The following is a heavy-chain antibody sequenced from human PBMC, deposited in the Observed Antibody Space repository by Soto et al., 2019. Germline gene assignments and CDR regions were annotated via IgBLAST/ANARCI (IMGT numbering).Heavy chain of an antibody. CDR1: GYTFTSYG. CDR3: ALHYGSGSNYYYYGMDV. V-gene: IGHV1-69*13. J-gene: IGHJ6*02. Sequence: SVKVSCKASGYTFTSYGISWVRQAAGQGLEWMGGINPIFSTADYAQKFQGRVTITADESTSTAYMELSSLRSEDTAVYYCALHYGSGSNYYYYGMDVWGRGTTVIVSS. CDR2: INPIFSTA. D-gene: IGHD3-10*01.